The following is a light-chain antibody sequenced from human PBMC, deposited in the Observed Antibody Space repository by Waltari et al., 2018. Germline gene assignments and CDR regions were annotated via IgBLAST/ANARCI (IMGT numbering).Light chain of an antibody. CDR1: SRDVGGYNS. CDR2: DVS. V-gene: IGLV2-14*03. CDR3: SSQSSDNVVL. J-gene: IGLJ2*01. Sequence: QSALTQPASVSGSPGQSNTISCTGTSRDVGGYNSVSWYQDHPGQAPKVIIYDVSDRPSGISERFSGSKSGNTASLTISGLQAEDEADYYCSSQSSDNVVLFGGGTKLTVL.